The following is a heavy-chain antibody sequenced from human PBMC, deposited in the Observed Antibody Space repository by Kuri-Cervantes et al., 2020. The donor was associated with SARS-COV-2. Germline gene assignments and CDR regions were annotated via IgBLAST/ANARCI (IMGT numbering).Heavy chain of an antibody. CDR3: ARESTFTFDI. CDR1: GGALKTYNW. CDR2: IFHDGST. V-gene: IGHV4-4*02. Sequence: SETLSLTCVVSGGALKTYNWWTWVRQLPGKGLQWIGEIFHDGSTKFNPSLSLRGRVTMSLDKSKNQLSLNLTSVTAADTAVYYCARESTFTFDIWGQGTLVTVSS. J-gene: IGHJ3*02.